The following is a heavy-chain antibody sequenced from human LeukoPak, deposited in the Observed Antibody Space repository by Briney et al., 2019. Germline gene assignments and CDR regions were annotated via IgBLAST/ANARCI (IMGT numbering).Heavy chain of an antibody. V-gene: IGHV1-69*13. J-gene: IGHJ4*02. CDR1: GGTFSSYA. Sequence: SVKVSCKASGGTFSSYAIRWVRQAPGQGLEWMGGIIPIFGTANYAQKFQGRVTITADESTSTAYMELSSLRSEDTAVYYCARVDTRQYYGSGSYGTGSVDYWGQGTLVTVSS. D-gene: IGHD3-10*01. CDR2: IIPIFGTA. CDR3: ARVDTRQYYGSGSYGTGSVDY.